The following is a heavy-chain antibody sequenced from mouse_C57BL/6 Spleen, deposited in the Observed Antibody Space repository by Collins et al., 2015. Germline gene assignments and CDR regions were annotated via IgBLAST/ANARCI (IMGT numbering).Heavy chain of an antibody. D-gene: IGHD1-1*01. J-gene: IGHJ4*01. Sequence: DVKLVESGGGLVKPGGSLKLSCAASGFTFSSYTMSWVRQTPEKRLEWVATISSGGSYTYYPDSVKGRFTISRDNAKNTLYLQMSSLKSEDTAMYYCTRDRRFITTVVATNYYAMDYWGQGTSVTVSS. CDR2: ISSGGSYT. CDR3: TRDRRFITTVVATNYYAMDY. V-gene: IGHV5-6-4*01. CDR1: GFTFSSYT.